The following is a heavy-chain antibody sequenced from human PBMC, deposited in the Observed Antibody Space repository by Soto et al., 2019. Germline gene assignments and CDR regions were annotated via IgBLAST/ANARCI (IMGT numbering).Heavy chain of an antibody. J-gene: IGHJ5*02. Sequence: ASVKVSCKASGFSFTGYYIHWLRQAPGQGLEWMGWINAHSGGTEYAQKFQGRVTLTRDTSIATVYLTLTSLTSDDTALYYCAKDLTRQLAYWLDPWGQGTQVT. CDR2: INAHSGGT. D-gene: IGHD6-6*01. CDR3: AKDLTRQLAYWLDP. CDR1: GFSFTGYY. V-gene: IGHV1-2*02.